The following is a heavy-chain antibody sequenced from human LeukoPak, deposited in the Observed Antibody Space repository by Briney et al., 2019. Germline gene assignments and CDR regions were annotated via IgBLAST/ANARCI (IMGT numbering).Heavy chain of an antibody. J-gene: IGHJ3*02. D-gene: IGHD2-2*01. CDR2: ISGSGGST. Sequence: GGSLRLSCAASGFTFSSYAMSWVRQAPGKGLEWVSAISGSGGSTYYADSVKGRFTISRDNSKNTLYLQMNSLRAEDTAVYYCALAGGYCSSTSCLPIWGQGTMVTVSS. CDR3: ALAGGYCSSTSCLPI. V-gene: IGHV3-23*01. CDR1: GFTFSSYA.